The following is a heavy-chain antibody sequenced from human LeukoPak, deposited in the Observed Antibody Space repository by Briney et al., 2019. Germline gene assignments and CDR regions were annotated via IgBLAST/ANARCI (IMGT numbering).Heavy chain of an antibody. Sequence: SETLSLTCTVSGGSISSYYWSWIRQPPGKGLEWIGYIYYSGSANYNPSLKSRVTISVDTSKNQFSLKLSSVTAADTAVYYCARGHGDGDYVQFDYWGQGTLVTVSS. J-gene: IGHJ4*02. D-gene: IGHD4-17*01. CDR1: GGSISSYY. CDR3: ARGHGDGDYVQFDY. CDR2: IYYSGSA. V-gene: IGHV4-59*01.